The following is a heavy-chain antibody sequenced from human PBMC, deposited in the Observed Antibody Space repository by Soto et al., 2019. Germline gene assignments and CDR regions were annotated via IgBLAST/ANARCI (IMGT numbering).Heavy chain of an antibody. Sequence: GASVKVSCKASGYTFTSYGISWVRQAPGQGLEWMGWISAYNGNTNYAQKLQGRVTMTTDTSTSTAYMELRSLRSDDTAVYYCARGNSPIVVVLDDAFDIWGQGTMVTVSS. CDR2: ISAYNGNT. CDR1: GYTFTSYG. J-gene: IGHJ3*02. D-gene: IGHD3-22*01. CDR3: ARGNSPIVVVLDDAFDI. V-gene: IGHV1-18*01.